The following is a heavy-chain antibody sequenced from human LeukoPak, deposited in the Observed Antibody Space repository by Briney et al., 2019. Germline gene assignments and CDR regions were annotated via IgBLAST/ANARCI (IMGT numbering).Heavy chain of an antibody. Sequence: GGSLRLSCAASGFTFSTYAMTWVRQAPGKGPEWVSAVRCSGVTTYYADSVRGRFTISGDNSKSTLYLQMNSLRTEDTAVYYCAKMRFGSSSAGGDNWFDPWGQGTLVTVSS. V-gene: IGHV3-23*01. CDR3: AKMRFGSSSAGGDNWFDP. CDR1: GFTFSTYA. J-gene: IGHJ5*02. D-gene: IGHD6-6*01. CDR2: VRCSGVTT.